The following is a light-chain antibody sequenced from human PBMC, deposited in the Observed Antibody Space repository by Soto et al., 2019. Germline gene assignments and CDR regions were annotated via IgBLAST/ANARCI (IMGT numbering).Light chain of an antibody. CDR3: GQFVSSPPRT. Sequence: EIVLTQSPGTLSLSSGEKATLSCRASQSVGDTFLSWYQQKPGLAPRLLIYGVSNRATGIPDRFSGSGSGTDFILTISRLEPEDFALYYCGQFVSSPPRTFGQGTKVEIK. J-gene: IGKJ1*01. CDR2: GVS. CDR1: QSVGDTF. V-gene: IGKV3-20*01.